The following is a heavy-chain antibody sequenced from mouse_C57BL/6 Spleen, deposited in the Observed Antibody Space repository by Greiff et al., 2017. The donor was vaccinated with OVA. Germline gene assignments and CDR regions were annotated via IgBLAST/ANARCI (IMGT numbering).Heavy chain of an antibody. D-gene: IGHD1-1*01. V-gene: IGHV2-5*01. J-gene: IGHJ4*01. CDR3: AKTIYYGSSYYAMDY. CDR2: IWRGGST. CDR1: GFSLTSDG. Sequence: QVQLKQSGPGLVQPSQSLSITCTVSGFSLTSDGVHWVRQSPGKGLEWLGVIWRGGSTDYNAAFMSRLSITKDNSKSQVFFKMNSLQADDTAIYYCAKTIYYGSSYYAMDYWGQGTSVTVSS.